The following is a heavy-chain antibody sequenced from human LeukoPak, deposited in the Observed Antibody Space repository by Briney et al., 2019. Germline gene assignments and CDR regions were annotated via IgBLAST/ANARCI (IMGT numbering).Heavy chain of an antibody. D-gene: IGHD6-13*01. CDR2: ISSSSSYI. V-gene: IGHV3-21*01. CDR1: GFTFSSYT. J-gene: IGHJ4*02. Sequence: GGSLRLSCAASGFTFSSYTMNWVRQAPGKGLEWVSSISSSSSYIYYADSVKGRFTISRDNAKNSLYLQMNSLRAEDTAVYYCARDPTPSSSSPGYWGQGTLVTVSS. CDR3: ARDPTPSSSSPGY.